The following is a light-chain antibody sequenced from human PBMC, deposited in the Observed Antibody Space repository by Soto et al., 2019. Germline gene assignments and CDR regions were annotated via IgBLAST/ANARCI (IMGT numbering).Light chain of an antibody. J-gene: IGLJ2*01. CDR3: VAWDDSLDGPV. CDR1: SSNIGAGYD. Sequence: QSVLTQPPSVSGAPGQRVTISCTGSSSNIGAGYDVHWYQQLPGTAPKLLIYGNSNRPSGVPDRFSGSKSGTTASLGISGLQSDDEADYFCVAWDDSLDGPVFGGGTKVTVL. CDR2: GNS. V-gene: IGLV1-40*01.